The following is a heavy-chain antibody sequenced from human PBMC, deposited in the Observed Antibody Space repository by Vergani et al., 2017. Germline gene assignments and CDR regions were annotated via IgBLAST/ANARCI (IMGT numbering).Heavy chain of an antibody. CDR3: ATKSCGTPGCQIGNFRG. CDR2: ISYDGTQK. V-gene: IGHV3-30*03. J-gene: IGHJ1*01. D-gene: IGHD1-1*01. Sequence: QVHLVESGGGVVQPGRSLRLSCVVSGFTSSYYGMHWVRQAPGKGLEWVAVISYDGTQKYYADSVKGRFTISRDNSKSTLYLQMNSLRTEDTAVYYCATKSCGTPGCQIGNFRGWGQGTLVTVSS. CDR1: GFTSSYYG.